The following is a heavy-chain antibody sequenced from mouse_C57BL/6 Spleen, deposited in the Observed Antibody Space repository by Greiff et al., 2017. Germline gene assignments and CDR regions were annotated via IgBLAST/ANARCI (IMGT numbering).Heavy chain of an antibody. J-gene: IGHJ2*01. V-gene: IGHV1-55*01. Sequence: VKLVESGAELVKPGASVKMSCKASGYTFTSYWITWVKQRPGQGLEWIGDISPGSGSTNYNEKFKSKATLTVDTSSSTAYMQLSSLTSEDSAVYYCAREGLGRGYYFDYWGQGTTLTVSS. D-gene: IGHD4-1*01. CDR2: ISPGSGST. CDR3: AREGLGRGYYFDY. CDR1: GYTFTSYW.